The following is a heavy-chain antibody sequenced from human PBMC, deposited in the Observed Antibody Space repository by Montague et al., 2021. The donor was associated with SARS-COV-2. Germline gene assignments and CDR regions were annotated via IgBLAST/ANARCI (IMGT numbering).Heavy chain of an antibody. Sequence: SETLSLTCAVYGGSFSGYYWSWIRQPPGKGLEWIGEINHSGSTNYNPSLMSRVTISVDTSKNQFSLKLSSVTAADTAVYYCARVRYYVSETSLGMYVWGQGTTVTVTS. J-gene: IGHJ6*02. CDR3: ARVRYYVSETSLGMYV. V-gene: IGHV4-34*01. D-gene: IGHD3-10*01. CDR2: INHSGST. CDR1: GGSFSGYY.